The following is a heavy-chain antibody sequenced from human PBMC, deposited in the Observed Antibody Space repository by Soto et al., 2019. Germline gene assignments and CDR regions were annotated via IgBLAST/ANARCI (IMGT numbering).Heavy chain of an antibody. Sequence: GGSLRLSCAASGFTFDDYAMHWVRQGPGKGLEWVSLISWDGGSTYYADSVEGRFTISRDNSKNSLYLQMNSLRADDTALYYCAKGPKRLMITFFDYWGQGTLVTVSS. CDR3: AKGPKRLMITFFDY. CDR1: GFTFDDYA. CDR2: ISWDGGST. J-gene: IGHJ4*02. V-gene: IGHV3-43D*04. D-gene: IGHD3-16*01.